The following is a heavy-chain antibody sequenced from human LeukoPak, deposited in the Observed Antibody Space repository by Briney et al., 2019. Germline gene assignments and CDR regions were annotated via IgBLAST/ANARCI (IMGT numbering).Heavy chain of an antibody. J-gene: IGHJ4*02. CDR2: ISGSGGST. CDR1: GFTFSSYA. V-gene: IGHV3-23*01. D-gene: IGHD4/OR15-4a*01. Sequence: GGSLRLSCAASGFTFSSYAMSWVRQPPGKGLECVSAISGSGGSTYYADSVKGRFTISRDNSKNTLYLQMNALRADDTAVYYCAKDNYGAFDYWGQGALVTVSS. CDR3: AKDNYGAFDY.